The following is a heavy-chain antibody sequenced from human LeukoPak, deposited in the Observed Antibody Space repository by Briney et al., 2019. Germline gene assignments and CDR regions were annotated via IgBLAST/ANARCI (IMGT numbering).Heavy chain of an antibody. J-gene: IGHJ4*02. D-gene: IGHD4-17*01. CDR1: GFPFSSYA. Sequence: GGSLRLSCAASGFPFSSYAMTWVRQAPGKGLEWVSGITGSDSSADYADSVRGRFTISRDNSKNTLYLQRNSLRADDTAVYYCARGATPFDYGGNSVYWGQGTLVTVSS. CDR3: ARGATPFDYGGNSVY. V-gene: IGHV3-23*01. CDR2: ITGSDSSA.